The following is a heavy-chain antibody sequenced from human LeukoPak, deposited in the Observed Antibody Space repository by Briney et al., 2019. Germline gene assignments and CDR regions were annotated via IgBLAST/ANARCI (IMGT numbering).Heavy chain of an antibody. J-gene: IGHJ4*02. Sequence: SETLSLTCTVSGGSISSYYWSWIRQPPGKGLEWIGYIYYSGSTNYNPSLNSRVTISVDTSKNQFSLKLSSVTAADTAVYYCARDKSPTYWGQGTLVTVSS. CDR1: GGSISSYY. CDR3: ARDKSPTY. CDR2: IYYSGST. V-gene: IGHV4-59*01.